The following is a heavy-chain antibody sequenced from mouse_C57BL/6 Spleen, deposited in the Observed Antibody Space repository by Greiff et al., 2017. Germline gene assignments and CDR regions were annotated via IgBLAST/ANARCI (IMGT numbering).Heavy chain of an antibody. Sequence: QVQLKESGPGLVAPSQSLSITCTVSGFSLTSYGVHWVRQPPGKGLEWLVVIWSDGSTTYNSALKSRLSISKDNSKSQVFLKMNSLQTDDTAMYYCARHKTAQAKDYYAMDYWGQGTSVTVSS. CDR2: IWSDGST. V-gene: IGHV2-6-1*01. D-gene: IGHD3-2*02. J-gene: IGHJ4*01. CDR1: GFSLTSYG. CDR3: ARHKTAQAKDYYAMDY.